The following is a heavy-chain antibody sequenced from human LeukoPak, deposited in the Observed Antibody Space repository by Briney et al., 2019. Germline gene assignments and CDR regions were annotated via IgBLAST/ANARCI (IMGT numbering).Heavy chain of an antibody. CDR3: ARLRRSRLAEFDY. D-gene: IGHD3-3*02. Sequence: PSETLSLTCAVSGDSISRGNWWSWVRQPPGKGLEWIGYIYYSGSTNYNPSLKSRVTISVDTSKNQFSLKLSSVTAADTAVYYCARLRRSRLAEFDYWGQGTLVTVSS. CDR1: GDSISRGNW. V-gene: IGHV4-4*02. J-gene: IGHJ4*02. CDR2: IYYSGST.